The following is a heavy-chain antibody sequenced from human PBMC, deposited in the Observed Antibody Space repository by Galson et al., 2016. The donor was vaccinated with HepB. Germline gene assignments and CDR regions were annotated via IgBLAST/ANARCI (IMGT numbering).Heavy chain of an antibody. CDR3: AKLSITNIRSGYYGFPNL. CDR1: GFTFTTYA. V-gene: IGHV3-23*01. D-gene: IGHD3/OR15-3a*01. Sequence: SLRLSCAASGFTFTTYAMSWVRQAPGKGLEWVASISGGDDNSFCADSVKGRFTISRDNSKNTVSRQMYSLRAEDTAVYYCAKLSITNIRSGYYGFPNLWGQGTLVTVSS. CDR2: ISGGDDNS. J-gene: IGHJ5*02.